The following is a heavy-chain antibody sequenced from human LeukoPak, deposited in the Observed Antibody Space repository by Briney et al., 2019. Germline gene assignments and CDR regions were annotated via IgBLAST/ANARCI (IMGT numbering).Heavy chain of an antibody. CDR1: GYTFTSYG. Sequence: GASVKVSCKASGYTFTSYGISWVRQAPGQGLEWMGWISAYNGNTNYAQKLQGRVTMTTDTSTSTAYMELSRLNSDDTAVYFCARDGYGGNSFDYWGQGTLVTVSS. V-gene: IGHV1-18*01. J-gene: IGHJ4*02. CDR2: ISAYNGNT. CDR3: ARDGYGGNSFDY. D-gene: IGHD4-23*01.